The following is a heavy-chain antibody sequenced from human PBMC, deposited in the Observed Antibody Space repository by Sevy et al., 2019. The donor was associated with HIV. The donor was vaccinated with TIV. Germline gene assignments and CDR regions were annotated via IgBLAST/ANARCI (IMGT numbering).Heavy chain of an antibody. CDR1: GGSISSYY. V-gene: IGHV4-59*01. Sequence: SDTLSLTCTVSGGSISSYYWSWIRQPPGKGLEWIGYIYYSGSTNYNPSLKSRVTISVDTSKNQFSLKLSSVTAADTAVYYCARDSSGWGFPFDYWGQGTLVTVSS. CDR2: IYYSGST. CDR3: ARDSSGWGFPFDY. D-gene: IGHD6-19*01. J-gene: IGHJ4*02.